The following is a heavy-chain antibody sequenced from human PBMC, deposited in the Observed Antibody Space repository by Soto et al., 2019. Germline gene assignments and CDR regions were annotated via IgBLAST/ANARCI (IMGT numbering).Heavy chain of an antibody. J-gene: IGHJ4*02. V-gene: IGHV4-30-4*01. Sequence: SETLSLTCTVSGGSISSGDYYWSWIRQPPGKGLEWIGYIYYSGSTYYNPSLKSRVTISVDTSKNQFSLKLSSVTAADTAVYYCARGIENTAMVISYWGQGTLVTVSS. CDR1: GGSISSGDYY. D-gene: IGHD5-18*01. CDR2: IYYSGST. CDR3: ARGIENTAMVISY.